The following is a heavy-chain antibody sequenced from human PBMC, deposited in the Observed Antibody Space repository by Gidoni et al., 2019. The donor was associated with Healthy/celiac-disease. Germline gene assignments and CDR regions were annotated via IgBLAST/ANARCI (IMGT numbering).Heavy chain of an antibody. J-gene: IGHJ6*02. CDR3: AKDVNWDTAMVTETRHYYYGMDV. Sequence: QVQLVESGGGQVHPGRSLRLPCAASGLPFRRYGMSWVCQAPGKGLEWVAVISYDGSNKYYADSVKGRFTISRDNSKNTLYLQMNSLRAEDTAVYYCAKDVNWDTAMVTETRHYYYGMDVWGQGTTVTVSS. V-gene: IGHV3-30*18. CDR1: GLPFRRYG. CDR2: ISYDGSNK. D-gene: IGHD5-18*01.